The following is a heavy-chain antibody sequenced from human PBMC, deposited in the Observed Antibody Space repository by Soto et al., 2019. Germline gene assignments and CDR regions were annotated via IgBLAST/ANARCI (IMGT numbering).Heavy chain of an antibody. J-gene: IGHJ6*02. Sequence: GGSLRLSCAASGFTFSSYSMNWVRQAPGKGLEWVSSISSSSSYIYYADSVKGRFTISRDNAKSSLYLQMNSLRAEDTAVYYCARSPRRFGELLPTQYGMDVWGQGTTVTVSS. V-gene: IGHV3-21*01. CDR1: GFTFSSYS. D-gene: IGHD3-10*01. CDR2: ISSSSSYI. CDR3: ARSPRRFGELLPTQYGMDV.